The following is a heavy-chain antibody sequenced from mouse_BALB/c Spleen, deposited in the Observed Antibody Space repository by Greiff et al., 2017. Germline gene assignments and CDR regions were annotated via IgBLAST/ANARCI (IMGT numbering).Heavy chain of an antibody. V-gene: IGHV5-17*02. D-gene: IGHD2-10*02. CDR3: ARGQYGNYVPYAMDY. CDR2: ISSGSSTI. CDR1: GFTFSSFG. J-gene: IGHJ4*01. Sequence: EVQLQESGGGLVQPGGSRKLSCAASGFTFSSFGMHWVRQAPEKGLEWVAYISSGSSTIYYADTVKGRFTISRDNPKNTLFLQMTSLRSEDTAMYYCARGQYGNYVPYAMDYWGQGTSVTVSS.